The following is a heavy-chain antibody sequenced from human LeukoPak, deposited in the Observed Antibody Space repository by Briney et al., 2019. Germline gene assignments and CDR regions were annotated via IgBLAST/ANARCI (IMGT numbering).Heavy chain of an antibody. J-gene: IGHJ4*02. CDR1: GGSISSYY. CDR2: IYYSGST. Sequence: SETLSLTCTVSGGSISSYYWSWIRQPPGKGLEWIGYIYYSGSTNYNPSLKSRVTISVDTSKNQFSLKLSSVTAADTAVYYCARESPTYHSDSSGYFFDYWGQGTLVTVSS. V-gene: IGHV4-59*01. CDR3: ARESPTYHSDSSGYFFDY. D-gene: IGHD3-22*01.